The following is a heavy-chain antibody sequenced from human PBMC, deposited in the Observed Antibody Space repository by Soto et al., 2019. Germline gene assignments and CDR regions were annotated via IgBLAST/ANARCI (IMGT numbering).Heavy chain of an antibody. CDR3: ARDRDYGSYNWFDP. J-gene: IGHJ5*02. CDR2: IYTSGST. D-gene: IGHD4-17*01. CDR1: GDSISSYY. Sequence: SETLSLTCTVSGDSISSYYWSWIRQPAGKGLEWIGRIYTSGSTNYNPSLKSRVTMSVDTSKNQFSLKLSSVTAADTAVYYCARDRDYGSYNWFDPWGQGTRVTVS. V-gene: IGHV4-4*07.